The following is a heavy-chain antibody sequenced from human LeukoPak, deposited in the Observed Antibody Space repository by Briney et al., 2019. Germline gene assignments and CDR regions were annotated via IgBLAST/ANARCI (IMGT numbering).Heavy chain of an antibody. V-gene: IGHV1-2*02. CDR1: GYSFTGNN. CDR3: ARGPQWLVQIQPGADY. CDR2: VDPTSGGT. Sequence: VASVKLSCTSSGYSFTGNNINWVCQAPGQGLKRMGGVDPTSGGTDYAQKFHGRLTMTRDTSIVTAYMELTRLRSDDTAFYYCARGPQWLVQIQPGADYWGQGTLVTVST. J-gene: IGHJ4*02. D-gene: IGHD6-19*01.